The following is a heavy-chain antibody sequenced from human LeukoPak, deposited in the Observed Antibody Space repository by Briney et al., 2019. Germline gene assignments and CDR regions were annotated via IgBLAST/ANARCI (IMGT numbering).Heavy chain of an antibody. V-gene: IGHV3-72*01. Sequence: PGGSLRLSCAASGFTFSDHYMDWVRQAPGKGLERVGRIRNKANSYTTEYAASVKGRFTISGDDSKNSLYLQMNSLKTEDSAVYFCARGVHGDYVGDDYWGQGTLVTVSS. D-gene: IGHD4-17*01. J-gene: IGHJ4*02. CDR3: ARGVHGDYVGDDY. CDR1: GFTFSDHY. CDR2: IRNKANSYTT.